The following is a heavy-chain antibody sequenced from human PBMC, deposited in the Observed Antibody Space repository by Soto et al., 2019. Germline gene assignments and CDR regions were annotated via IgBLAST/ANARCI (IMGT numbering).Heavy chain of an antibody. CDR2: ISAYNGNT. D-gene: IGHD2-2*01. CDR3: ARHCSSTSCYGPGGMDV. Sequence: QVQLVQSGAEVKKPGASVKVSCKASGYTFTSYGISWVRQAPGQGLEWMGWISAYNGNTNYAQKLQGRVTMTTDTATSTAYMELRSLRSDDKAVYYCARHCSSTSCYGPGGMDVWGQGTTVTVSS. CDR1: GYTFTSYG. V-gene: IGHV1-18*01. J-gene: IGHJ6*02.